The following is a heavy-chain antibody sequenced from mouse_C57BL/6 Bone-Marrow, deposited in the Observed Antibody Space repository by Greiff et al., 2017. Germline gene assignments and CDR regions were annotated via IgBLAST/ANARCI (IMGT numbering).Heavy chain of an antibody. V-gene: IGHV1-55*01. CDR2: IYPTSGRT. J-gene: IGHJ2*01. CDR1: GYTFTSYW. D-gene: IGHD4-1*01. Sequence: QVQLQQPGAELVKPGASVKMSCKASGYTFTSYWITWVKQRPGQGLEWIGDIYPTSGRTNYNEKFKSKAILTVDTSSNPAYMQLSGLTSEDSAVFYCARSGPLGRSFDYWGQGTTLTVSS. CDR3: ARSGPLGRSFDY.